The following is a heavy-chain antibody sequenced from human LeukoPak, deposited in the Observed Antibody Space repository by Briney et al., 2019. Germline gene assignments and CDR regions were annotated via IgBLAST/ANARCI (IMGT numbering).Heavy chain of an antibody. CDR2: IGGSGGST. D-gene: IGHD6-19*01. CDR3: ATPIAVAGPFDY. V-gene: IGHV3-23*01. CDR1: GFTFDDYA. J-gene: IGHJ4*02. Sequence: RAGGSLRLSCAASGFTFDDYAMPWVRQAPGKGLEWVSAIGGSGGSTYYADSVKGRFTISRDNSKNTLYLQMNSLRAEDTAVYYCATPIAVAGPFDYWGQGTLVTVSS.